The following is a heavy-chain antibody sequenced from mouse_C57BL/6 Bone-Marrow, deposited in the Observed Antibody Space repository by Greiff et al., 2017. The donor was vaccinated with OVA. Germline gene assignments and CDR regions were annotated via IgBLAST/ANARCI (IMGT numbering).Heavy chain of an antibody. V-gene: IGHV8-8*01. CDR1: GFSLSTFVLV. J-gene: IGHJ2*01. CDR3: ARIDPLTGTFCDY. D-gene: IGHD4-1*01. Sequence: QVTLKVSGPGILQPSQTLSLTCSFSGFSLSTFVLVVGGFRHPSGKGLEWLAPIWWDDDKYFNPALKSRLTISKDTSKNQVFLKIANVDTADTATYYCARIDPLTGTFCDYWGQGTTLTVSS. CDR2: IWWDDDK.